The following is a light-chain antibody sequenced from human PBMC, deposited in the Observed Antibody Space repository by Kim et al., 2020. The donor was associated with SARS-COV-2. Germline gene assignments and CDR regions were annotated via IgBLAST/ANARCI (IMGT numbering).Light chain of an antibody. CDR1: SSNIGTNY. J-gene: IGLJ2*01. CDR2: RNN. Sequence: ELTQPPSASGTPGQRVTISCSGSSSNIGTNYVYWYQQLPGTSPKLLIYRNNQRPSGVPDRFSGSKSGTSASLDISGLRSEDEADYYCSAWDDSLSAVVFGGGTQLTVL. CDR3: SAWDDSLSAVV. V-gene: IGLV1-47*01.